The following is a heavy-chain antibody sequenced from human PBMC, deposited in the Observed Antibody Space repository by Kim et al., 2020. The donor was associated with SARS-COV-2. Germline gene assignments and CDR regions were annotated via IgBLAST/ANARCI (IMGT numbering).Heavy chain of an antibody. D-gene: IGHD5-18*01. J-gene: IGHJ6*02. V-gene: IGHV3-21*01. CDR2: ISSSSSYI. Sequence: GGSLRLSCAASGFTFSSYSMNWVRQAPGKGLEWVSSISSSSSYIYYADSVKGRFTISRDNAKNSLYLQMNSLRAEDTAVYYCARDGRYSYGFGGWYYYGMDVWGQGTTVTVSS. CDR3: ARDGRYSYGFGGWYYYGMDV. CDR1: GFTFSSYS.